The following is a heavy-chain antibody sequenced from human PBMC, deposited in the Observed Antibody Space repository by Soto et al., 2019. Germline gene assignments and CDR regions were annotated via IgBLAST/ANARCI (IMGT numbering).Heavy chain of an antibody. D-gene: IGHD1-1*01. CDR3: ARGAEHQLLSRDYFYGMDV. J-gene: IGHJ6*02. CDR1: GFTFSTYP. Sequence: PGGSLRLSCAASGFTFSTYPMHWVRQAPGKGLEWVAVISFEGNTQYYADSVKGRFTISRDNSKDTLSLQIHSLRPEDTAVYYCARGAEHQLLSRDYFYGMDVWGQGTTVTVSS. V-gene: IGHV3-30*01. CDR2: ISFEGNTQ.